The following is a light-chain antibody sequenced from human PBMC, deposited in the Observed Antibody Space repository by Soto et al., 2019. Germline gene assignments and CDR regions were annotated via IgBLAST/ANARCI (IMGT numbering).Light chain of an antibody. J-gene: IGLJ1*01. Sequence: QSALTQPASVSGSPGQSITFSCTGTSSDVGGYNYVSWYQQHPGKAPKLMIYDVSNRPSGVSSRFSRSKSGNTASLTISGLQAEDEADYYCSSYTSSSTPDVFGTGTKLTVL. CDR3: SSYTSSSTPDV. V-gene: IGLV2-14*03. CDR1: SSDVGGYNY. CDR2: DVS.